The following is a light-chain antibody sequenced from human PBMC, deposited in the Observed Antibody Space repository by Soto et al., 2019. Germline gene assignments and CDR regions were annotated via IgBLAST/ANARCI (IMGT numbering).Light chain of an antibody. CDR2: GAS. CDR1: QDISSF. J-gene: IGKJ5*01. V-gene: IGKV1-9*01. CDR3: QQINSYPH. Sequence: DIQLNQSPSFLSASVVDRVTITCRASQDISSFLAWYQQKQGKAPNLLIYGASTLQSGVPSRFSGSGSGTEFTLTISSLQTEDFATYYCQQINSYPHFGQGTRLEIK.